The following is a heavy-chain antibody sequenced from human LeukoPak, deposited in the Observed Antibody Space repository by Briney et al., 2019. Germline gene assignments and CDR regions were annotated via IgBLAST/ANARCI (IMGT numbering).Heavy chain of an antibody. J-gene: IGHJ6*02. V-gene: IGHV3-11*06. CDR1: GFTFSDYY. CDR2: ISSSSSYT. D-gene: IGHD4-11*01. CDR3: ARRLTNYYGMDV. Sequence: GGSLRLSCAAPGFTFSDYYMSWIRQAPGKGLEWVSYISSSSSYTNYADSVKGRFTISRDNAKNSLYLQMNTLRAEDTAVYYCARRLTNYYGMDVWGQGTTVTVSS.